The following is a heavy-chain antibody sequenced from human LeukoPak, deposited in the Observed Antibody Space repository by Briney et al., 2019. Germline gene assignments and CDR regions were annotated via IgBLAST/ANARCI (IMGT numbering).Heavy chain of an antibody. V-gene: IGHV1-18*01. Sequence: GASVKVSCKASGYTFTSYGISWVRQAPGQGREWMGWISAYNGNTNYAQKLQGRVTMTTDTSTSTAYMELRSLRSDDTDVYYCAREITMVRGVNYYFDYWGQGPLVTVSS. J-gene: IGHJ4*02. CDR3: AREITMVRGVNYYFDY. CDR1: GYTFTSYG. CDR2: ISAYNGNT. D-gene: IGHD3-10*01.